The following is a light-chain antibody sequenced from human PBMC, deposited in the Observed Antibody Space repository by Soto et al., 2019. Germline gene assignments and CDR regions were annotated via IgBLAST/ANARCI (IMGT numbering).Light chain of an antibody. Sequence: IQMTQSPSSLSASVGDRVTITCRASQSISSYLNWYQQKPGKAPKLLIYAASSLQSGVPSRFSGSGSGTEFTLTISSLQPEDFATFYCQQSYSTPYTFGQGTKVDIK. CDR3: QQSYSTPYT. J-gene: IGKJ2*01. CDR1: QSISSY. V-gene: IGKV1-39*01. CDR2: AAS.